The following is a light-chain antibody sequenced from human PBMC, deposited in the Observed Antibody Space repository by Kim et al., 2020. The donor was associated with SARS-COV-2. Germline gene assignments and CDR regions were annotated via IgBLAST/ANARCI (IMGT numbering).Light chain of an antibody. V-gene: IGKV1-27*01. CDR1: LDVGAY. Sequence: GDRVTITCRTSLDVGAYLAWYQQIPGKPPKLLIYAASSLQNGVPSRFSGSGYGTEFTLTISNLEPDDFGTYYCQKYAGAPLTFGGGTKV. J-gene: IGKJ4*01. CDR3: QKYAGAPLT. CDR2: AAS.